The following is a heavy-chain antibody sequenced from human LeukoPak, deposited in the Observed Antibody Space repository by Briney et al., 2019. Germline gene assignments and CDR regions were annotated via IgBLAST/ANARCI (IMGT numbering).Heavy chain of an antibody. V-gene: IGHV4-61*01. CDR3: ARVSGYAGYMDV. CDR1: GYSINSGYY. D-gene: IGHD5-12*01. Sequence: PSETLSLTCTVSGYSINSGYYWGWIRQPPGKGLEWIGYIYYSGSTNYNPSLKSRVTISVDTSKNQFSLKLSSVTAADTAVYYCARVSGYAGYMDVWGKGTTVTVSS. CDR2: IYYSGST. J-gene: IGHJ6*03.